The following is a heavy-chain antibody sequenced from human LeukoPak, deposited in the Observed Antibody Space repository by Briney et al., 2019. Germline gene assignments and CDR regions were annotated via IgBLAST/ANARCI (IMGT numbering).Heavy chain of an antibody. J-gene: IGHJ4*02. CDR2: ISSSSSTI. D-gene: IGHD1-7*01. CDR3: ARSGTGTMPDY. Sequence: GGSLRLSCAASGFTFSSYSMNWVRQAPGKGLEWVSYISSSSSTIYYADSVKGRFTISRDNAKNSLYLQMNSLRAEDTAVYYCARSGTGTMPDYWGQGTLVTVSS. CDR1: GFTFSSYS. V-gene: IGHV3-48*01.